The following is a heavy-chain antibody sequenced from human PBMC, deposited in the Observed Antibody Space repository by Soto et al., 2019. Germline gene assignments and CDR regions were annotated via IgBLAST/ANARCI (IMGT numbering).Heavy chain of an antibody. CDR1: GFTFSSYW. J-gene: IGHJ6*03. D-gene: IGHD3-10*01. V-gene: IGHV3-7*01. Sequence: GGSLRLSCAASGFTFSSYWMSWVRQAPGKGLEWVANIKQDGSEKYYVDSVKGRFTISRDKAKNSLYLQMNSLRAEDTAVYYCASASCMVRGPGQLYYDMDGGGKGTTVTVAS. CDR2: IKQDGSEK. CDR3: ASASCMVRGPGQLYYDMDG.